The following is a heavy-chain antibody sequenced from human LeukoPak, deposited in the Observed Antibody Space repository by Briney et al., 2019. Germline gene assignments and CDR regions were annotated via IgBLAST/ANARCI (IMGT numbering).Heavy chain of an antibody. D-gene: IGHD3-22*01. CDR1: GFTFSNYA. Sequence: GGSLRLSCAASGFTFSNYAMSWVRQAPGKGLEWVSGIYVSAGSAYYADSVKGRFTISRDNSKNTLYLQMNSLRAEDTAVYYCAEDYSSAYWGQGTLVTVSS. CDR3: AEDYSSAY. J-gene: IGHJ4*02. V-gene: IGHV3-23*01. CDR2: IYVSAGSA.